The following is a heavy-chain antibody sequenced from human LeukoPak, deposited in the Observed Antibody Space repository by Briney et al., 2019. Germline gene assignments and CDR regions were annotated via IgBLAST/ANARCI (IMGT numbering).Heavy chain of an antibody. J-gene: IGHJ3*02. CDR1: GGSISSYY. V-gene: IGHV4-59*12. CDR2: IYYSGYT. D-gene: IGHD3-22*01. CDR3: ARVETYYYDSSGEATLGAFDI. Sequence: SETLSLTCTVSGGSISSYYWSWIRQPPGKGLKWIGNIYYSGYTTYSPSLKSRVTISVDTSKNQFSLKLSSVTAADTAVYYCARVETYYYDSSGEATLGAFDIWGQGTMVTVSS.